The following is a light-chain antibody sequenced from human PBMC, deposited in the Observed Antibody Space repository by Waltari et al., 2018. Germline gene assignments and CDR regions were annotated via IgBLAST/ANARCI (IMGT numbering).Light chain of an antibody. CDR3: SSYAGTSTRVV. Sequence: QSALTQPASVSGSPGQSITISCTGTSSDVGRYNYVSWYKHHTGKAPKLILYAVSSRPSGFSSRFSGSKSGNTASLTISGLQAEDEAYYYCSSYAGTSTRVVFGGGTKLTVL. CDR1: SSDVGRYNY. V-gene: IGLV2-14*01. J-gene: IGLJ2*01. CDR2: AVS.